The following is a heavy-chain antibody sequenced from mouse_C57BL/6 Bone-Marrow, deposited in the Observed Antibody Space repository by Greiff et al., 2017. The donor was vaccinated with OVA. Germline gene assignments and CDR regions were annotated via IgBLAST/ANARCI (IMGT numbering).Heavy chain of an antibody. CDR2: IWRDGST. D-gene: IGHD4-1*01. V-gene: IGHV2-3*01. CDR3: ARPALGRDYAMDY. J-gene: IGHJ4*01. CDR1: GFSFTSYG. Sequence: VKVVESGPGLVAPSPSLSITCTVSGFSFTSYGVSWVRQPPGKGLEWLGVIWRDGSTNYHSALISRLSTSKDKSKSQVFVKLNSLPTDDTATYYCARPALGRDYAMDYWGQGTSVTVSS.